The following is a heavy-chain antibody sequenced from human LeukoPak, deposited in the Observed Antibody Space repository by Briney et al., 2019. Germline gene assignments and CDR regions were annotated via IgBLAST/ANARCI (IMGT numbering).Heavy chain of an antibody. J-gene: IGHJ6*03. CDR2: VSHSGST. D-gene: IGHD3-22*01. V-gene: IGHV4-4*02. CDR3: ARGPYYYDSSGYYYYYYYYYMDV. Sequence: PSETLSLTCAVSGGSISSSSWWTWVRQPPGKGLEWIGDVSHSGSTNYNPSLKSRVTLSVDKSKNQFSLKLSSVTAADTAVYYCARGPYYYDSSGYYYYYYYYYMDVWGKGTTVTISS. CDR1: GGSISSSSW.